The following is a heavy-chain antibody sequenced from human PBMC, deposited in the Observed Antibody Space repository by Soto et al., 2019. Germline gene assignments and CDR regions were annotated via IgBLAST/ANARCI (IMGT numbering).Heavy chain of an antibody. CDR2: IYWDDDK. V-gene: IGHV2-5*02. J-gene: IGHJ4*02. Sequence: QITLKESGPTLVKPTQTLTLTCTFSGFSLSTSGVGVGWIRQPPGKALERLALIYWDDDKRYSPSLKSRLTITKDTSKNQVVLTMTNMDPVDTATYYCAHLLMVRGVIILFGDYWGQGTLVTVSS. D-gene: IGHD3-10*01. CDR3: AHLLMVRGVIILFGDY. CDR1: GFSLSTSGVG.